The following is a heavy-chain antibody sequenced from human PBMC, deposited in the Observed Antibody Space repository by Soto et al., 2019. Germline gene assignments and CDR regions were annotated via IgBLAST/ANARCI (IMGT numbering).Heavy chain of an antibody. CDR3: ARDSRTYYDFWGGWAPYYYYYGMDV. D-gene: IGHD3-3*01. J-gene: IGHJ6*02. CDR2: IYTSGST. CDR1: GGSISSYY. V-gene: IGHV4-4*07. Sequence: SETLSLTCTVSGGSISSYYWSWIRQPAGKGLEWIGRIYTSGSTNYNPSLKSRVTMSVGTSKNQFSLKLSSVTAADTAVYYCARDSRTYYDFWGGWAPYYYYYGMDVWGQGTTVTVSS.